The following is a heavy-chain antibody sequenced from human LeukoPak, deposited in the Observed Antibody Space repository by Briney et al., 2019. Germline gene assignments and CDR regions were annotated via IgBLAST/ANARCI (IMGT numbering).Heavy chain of an antibody. D-gene: IGHD2-2*01. CDR3: AREVIRGYCSSTSCYLLRYYFDY. CDR1: GGSFSGYY. J-gene: IGHJ4*02. V-gene: IGHV4-30-4*01. Sequence: SETLSLTCAVYGGSFSGYYWSWIRQPPGKGLEWIGYIYYSGSTYYNPSLKSRVTISVDTSKNQFSLKLSSVTAADTAVYYCAREVIRGYCSSTSCYLLRYYFDYWGQGTLVTVSS. CDR2: IYYSGST.